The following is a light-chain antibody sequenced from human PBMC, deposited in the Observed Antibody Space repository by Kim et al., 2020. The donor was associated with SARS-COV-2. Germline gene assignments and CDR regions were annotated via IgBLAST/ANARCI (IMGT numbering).Light chain of an antibody. Sequence: ASVKLTCTLSSGHSSYAIAWHQQQPEKGPRYLMKLNSDGSHSKGDGIPDRFSGSSSGAERYLTISSLQSGDEADYYCQTWGTGIWVFGGGTKLTVL. J-gene: IGLJ3*02. CDR3: QTWGTGIWV. CDR2: LNSDGSH. CDR1: SGHSSYA. V-gene: IGLV4-69*01.